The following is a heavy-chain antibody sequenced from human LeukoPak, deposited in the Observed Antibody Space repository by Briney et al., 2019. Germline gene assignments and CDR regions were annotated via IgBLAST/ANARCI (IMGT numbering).Heavy chain of an antibody. CDR1: GYTFTSYG. V-gene: IGHV1-18*01. CDR3: ARDWELLSSYYYYYYMDV. D-gene: IGHD1-26*01. CDR2: ISAYNGNT. J-gene: IGHJ6*03. Sequence: GASVKVSCKASGYTFTSYGISWVRQAPGQGLEWMGWISAYNGNTNYAQKLQGRVTMTTDTSTSTAYMELRSLRSDDTAVYYCARDWELLSSYYYYYYMDVWGKGTTVTVSS.